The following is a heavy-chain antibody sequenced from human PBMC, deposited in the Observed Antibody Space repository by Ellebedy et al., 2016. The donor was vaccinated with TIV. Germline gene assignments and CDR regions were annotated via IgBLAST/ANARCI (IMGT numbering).Heavy chain of an antibody. CDR3: ASGSHYMIEVVIPSDAFVI. D-gene: IGHD3-22*01. V-gene: IGHV4-34*01. Sequence: MPSETLSLTCAVYGGSFSDYYWSWIRQPPGKGLEWIGEINRSGSTNYNPSLKSRVTISVDTSKNQFTLNLRSVTAADTAVYFCASGSHYMIEVVIPSDAFVIWGQGTMVTVSS. CDR1: GGSFSDYY. J-gene: IGHJ3*02. CDR2: INRSGST.